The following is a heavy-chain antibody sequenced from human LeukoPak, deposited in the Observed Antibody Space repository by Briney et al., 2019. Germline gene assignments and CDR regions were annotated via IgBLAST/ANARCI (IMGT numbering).Heavy chain of an antibody. CDR2: IIPIFGIA. J-gene: IGHJ6*02. CDR1: GGTFSSYA. V-gene: IGHV1-69*04. CDR3: ARDRDYGDYDYYYGMDV. D-gene: IGHD4-17*01. Sequence: LVKVSCKASGGTFSSYAISWVRQAPGQGLEWLGRIIPIFGIANFAQKFQGRVTITADKSTSTAYMELSSLRSEDTAVYYCARDRDYGDYDYYYGMDVWGQGTTVTVSS.